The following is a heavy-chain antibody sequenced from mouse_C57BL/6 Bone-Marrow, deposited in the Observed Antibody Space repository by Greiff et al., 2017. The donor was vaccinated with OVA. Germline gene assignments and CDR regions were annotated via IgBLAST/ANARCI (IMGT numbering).Heavy chain of an antibody. CDR2: IYPRSGNT. CDR1: GYTFTSYG. D-gene: IGHD2-4*01. CDR3: ARGGLGYFDV. J-gene: IGHJ1*03. Sequence: QVQLQQSGAELARPGASVKLSCKASGYTFTSYGISWVKQRTGQGLEWIGEIYPRSGNTYYNEKFKGKATPTADKSSSTAYMELRSLTSEDSAVYFCARGGLGYFDVWGTGTTVTVSS. V-gene: IGHV1-81*01.